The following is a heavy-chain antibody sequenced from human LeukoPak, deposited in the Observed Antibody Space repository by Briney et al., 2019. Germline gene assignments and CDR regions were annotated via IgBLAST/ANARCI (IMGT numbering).Heavy chain of an antibody. J-gene: IGHJ3*02. CDR3: AKDLWYYYDSSGYLDAFDI. D-gene: IGHD3-22*01. Sequence: GGSLRLSCAASGFTFSSYGMSWVRQAPGTGLEWVSAISGSGGSTYYADSVKGRFTISRDNSKNTLYLQMNSLRAEDTAVYYCAKDLWYYYDSSGYLDAFDIWGQGTMVTVSS. V-gene: IGHV3-23*01. CDR1: GFTFSSYG. CDR2: ISGSGGST.